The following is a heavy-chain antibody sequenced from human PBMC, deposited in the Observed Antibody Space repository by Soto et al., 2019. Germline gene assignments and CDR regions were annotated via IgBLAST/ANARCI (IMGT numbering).Heavy chain of an antibody. Sequence: LRLSCAASGFTFSSYGMHWVRQAPGKGLEWVAVISYDGSNKYYADSVKGRFTISRDNSKNTLYLQMNSLRAEDTAVYYCAKEPRKQWLAYYFDYWGQGTLVTV. J-gene: IGHJ4*02. V-gene: IGHV3-30*18. D-gene: IGHD6-19*01. CDR3: AKEPRKQWLAYYFDY. CDR2: ISYDGSNK. CDR1: GFTFSSYG.